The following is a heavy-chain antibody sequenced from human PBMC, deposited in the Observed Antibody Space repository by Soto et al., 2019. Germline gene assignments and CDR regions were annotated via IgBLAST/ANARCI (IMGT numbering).Heavy chain of an antibody. D-gene: IGHD6-13*01. CDR1: GFTFSSYA. J-gene: IGHJ5*02. CDR3: GRAADSSTWSDNWFYP. V-gene: IGHV3-23*01. Sequence: EVQLLESGGGLEQPGGSLRLSCAASGFTFSSYAMNWVRQAPGKGLEWVSSISGSGGSTYYADSVKGRFTISRHNSKNTLYLQMNRLRAEDTAVDFWGRAADSSTWSDNWFYPWGQGTLVTVSS. CDR2: ISGSGGST.